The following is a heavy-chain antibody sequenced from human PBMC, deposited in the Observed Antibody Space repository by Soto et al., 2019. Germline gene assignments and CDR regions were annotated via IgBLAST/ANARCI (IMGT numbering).Heavy chain of an antibody. J-gene: IGHJ3*02. Sequence: QLQLQESGPGLVKPSETLSLTCTVSGGSISSSSYYWGWIRQPPGKGLEWIGSIYYSGSTYYNPSLKSRVTISVDTSKNQFSLKLSSVTAADTAVYYCARFPRLEWLSSLDAFDIWGQGTMVTVSS. V-gene: IGHV4-39*01. CDR2: IYYSGST. D-gene: IGHD3-3*01. CDR1: GGSISSSSYY. CDR3: ARFPRLEWLSSLDAFDI.